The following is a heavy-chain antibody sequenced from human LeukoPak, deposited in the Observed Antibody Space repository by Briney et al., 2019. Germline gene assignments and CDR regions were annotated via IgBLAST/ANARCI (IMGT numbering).Heavy chain of an antibody. D-gene: IGHD1-26*01. Sequence: PGGSLRLSCAASGLTFSSFGMHWVRQAPGKGLEWVAVTSFDGGNKHYADSVKGRFTISRDNSKNTLYLQMNTLRVEDTAVYYCAKGHLLGAPWGMDVWGQGTTVTVSS. J-gene: IGHJ6*02. CDR1: GLTFSSFG. V-gene: IGHV3-30*18. CDR2: TSFDGGNK. CDR3: AKGHLLGAPWGMDV.